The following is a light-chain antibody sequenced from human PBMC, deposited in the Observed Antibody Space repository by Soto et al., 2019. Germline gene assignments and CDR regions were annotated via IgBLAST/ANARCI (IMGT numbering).Light chain of an antibody. CDR2: DAS. CDR1: QSVSSY. J-gene: IGKJ5*01. V-gene: IGKV3-11*01. Sequence: VVEHSVGSVSLSQGEKATRSCRASQSVSSYLAWYQQKPGQAPRLLIYDASNRATGIPARFSGSGSGTDFTLTISGLEPEDFAVYYCQQRSNWPITFGQGTLLEI. CDR3: QQRSNWPIT.